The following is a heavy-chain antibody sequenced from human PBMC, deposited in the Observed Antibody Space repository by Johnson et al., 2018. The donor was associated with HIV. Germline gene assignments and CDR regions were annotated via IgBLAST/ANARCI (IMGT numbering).Heavy chain of an antibody. J-gene: IGHJ3*02. D-gene: IGHD5-24*01. CDR3: AKDRGDGYTTAWAFDI. CDR2: IRYDGSNK. V-gene: IGHV3-30*02. CDR1: GFTFSSYG. Sequence: QVQLVESGGGVVQPGRSLRLSCAASGFTFSSYGMHWVRQAPGKGLEWVAFIRYDGSNKYYADSVKGRFTISRDNSKNTLYLQMNSLRAEDTAVYYCAKDRGDGYTTAWAFDIWGQGTMVTVSS.